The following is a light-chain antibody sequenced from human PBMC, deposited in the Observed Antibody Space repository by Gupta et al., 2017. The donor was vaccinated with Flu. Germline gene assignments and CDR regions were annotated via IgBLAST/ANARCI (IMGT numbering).Light chain of an antibody. CDR3: GTWDGSRVIWV. CDR1: SSNIGSNY. Sequence: QSILTQSPSASGTPGLRVTVSCSGSSSNIGSNYVSWYQHLPGTAPRLLIYKNDKRPSGVPDRFSGSKSGTSAALSISGLRSEDEADYYCGTWDGSRVIWVFGGGTRLTVL. J-gene: IGLJ3*02. CDR2: KND. V-gene: IGLV1-47*01.